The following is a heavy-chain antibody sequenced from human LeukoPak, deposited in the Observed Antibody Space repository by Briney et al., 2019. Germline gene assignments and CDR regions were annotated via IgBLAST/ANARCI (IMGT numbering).Heavy chain of an antibody. CDR1: GSTFSSYA. J-gene: IGHJ4*02. CDR2: FSGSGGST. CDR3: AKVSSGSYLSYFDY. Sequence: GGFMILCCAASGSTFSSYAMSWLRQAPGKVLEWVSAFSGSGGSTYYADSVKGRFTISRDNSKNTLYLQMNSLRAEDTAVYYCAKVSSGSYLSYFDYWGQGTLVTVSA. V-gene: IGHV3-23*01. D-gene: IGHD3-10*01.